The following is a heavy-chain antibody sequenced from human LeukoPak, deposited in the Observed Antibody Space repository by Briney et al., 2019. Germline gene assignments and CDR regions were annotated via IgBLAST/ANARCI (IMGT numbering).Heavy chain of an antibody. CDR3: AKLDDDIVVVPAAPALDY. D-gene: IGHD2-2*01. CDR2: ISGSGGST. Sequence: GGSLRLSCAASGFTFSSYAMSWVRQAPGKGLEWVSAISGSGGSTYYADSVKGRFTISRDNSKNTLYLQMNSLRAEDTAVYYCAKLDDDIVVVPAAPALDYWGQGTLVTVSS. J-gene: IGHJ4*02. CDR1: GFTFSSYA. V-gene: IGHV3-23*01.